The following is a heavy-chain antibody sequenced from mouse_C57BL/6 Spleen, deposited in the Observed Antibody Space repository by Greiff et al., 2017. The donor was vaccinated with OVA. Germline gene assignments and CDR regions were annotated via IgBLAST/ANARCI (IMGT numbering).Heavy chain of an antibody. J-gene: IGHJ3*01. Sequence: EVQLVESGGGLVQPKGSLKLSCAASGFSFNTYAMNWVRQAPGKGLEWVARIRSKSNNYATYYADSVKDRFTISRDDSESMLYLQMNNLKTEDTAMYYCVRHEGDYDGSFAYWGQGTLVTVSA. CDR2: IRSKSNNYAT. CDR3: VRHEGDYDGSFAY. CDR1: GFSFNTYA. D-gene: IGHD2-4*01. V-gene: IGHV10-1*01.